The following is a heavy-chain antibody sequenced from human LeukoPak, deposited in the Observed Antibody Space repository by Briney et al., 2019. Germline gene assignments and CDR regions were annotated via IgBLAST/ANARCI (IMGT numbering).Heavy chain of an antibody. CDR1: GFTLGSHD. V-gene: IGHV3-13*01. J-gene: IGHJ4*02. Sequence: QPGGSLRLSCTASGFTLGSHDMHWLRHIPGQGLEWVAAVSSGFHAFFADSVQGRFTVSREDARNSLYLQMNSLRAGDTAVYYCVREARGYHYTYFDYWGQGTLVTVSS. D-gene: IGHD5-18*01. CDR2: VSSGFHA. CDR3: VREARGYHYTYFDY.